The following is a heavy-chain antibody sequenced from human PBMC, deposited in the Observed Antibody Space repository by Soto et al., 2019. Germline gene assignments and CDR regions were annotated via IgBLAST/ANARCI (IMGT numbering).Heavy chain of an antibody. D-gene: IGHD6-13*01. CDR1: GFTFSSYA. Sequence: GSLRLSCAASGFTFSSYAMHWVRQAPGKGLEWVAVISYDGSNKYYADSVKGRFTISRDNSKNTLYLQMNSLRAEDTAVYYCARQLSAADYYYYYYGMDVWGQGTTVTVSS. CDR3: ARQLSAADYYYYYYGMDV. CDR2: ISYDGSNK. J-gene: IGHJ6*02. V-gene: IGHV3-30-3*01.